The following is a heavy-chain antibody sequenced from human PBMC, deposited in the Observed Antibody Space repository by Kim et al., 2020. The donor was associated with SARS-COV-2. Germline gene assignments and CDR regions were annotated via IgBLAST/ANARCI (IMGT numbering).Heavy chain of an antibody. J-gene: IGHJ4*02. Sequence: SGATTYYADAVRGRLTISRDNSKNTLYLQMNSLRAEDTAIYYCAKVTEDYWGQGTLVTVSS. CDR3: AKVTEDY. CDR2: SGATT. V-gene: IGHV3-23*01.